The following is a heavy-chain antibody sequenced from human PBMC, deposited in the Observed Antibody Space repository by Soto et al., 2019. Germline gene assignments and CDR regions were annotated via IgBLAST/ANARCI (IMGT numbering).Heavy chain of an antibody. D-gene: IGHD6-13*01. CDR3: TTVVRIAAAGDAFDI. CDR2: MKSKTDGGTT. CDR1: GFTFSNAW. V-gene: IGHV3-15*01. Sequence: GGSLRLSCAASGFTFSNAWMSWVRQAPGEGLEWVGRMKSKTDGGTTDYDATVKSRFTISRDDSKNTLYQQTNSWKTEDTAVYYCTTVVRIAAAGDAFDIWGQGTMVTVSS. J-gene: IGHJ3*02.